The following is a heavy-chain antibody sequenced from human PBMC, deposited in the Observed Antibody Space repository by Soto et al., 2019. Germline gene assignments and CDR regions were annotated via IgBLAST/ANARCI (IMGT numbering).Heavy chain of an antibody. J-gene: IGHJ4*02. CDR3: ARRGSGSYYDS. CDR2: ISGSGGST. Sequence: EVQLLESGGGLVQPGGSLRLSCAASGFTFSSYAMRWVRQAPGKGLEWVSAISGSGGSTYYADSVKGRFTISRDNSKNTLYLRMNSLRAEDTAVYYCARRGSGSYYDSGGQGTLVTVSS. V-gene: IGHV3-23*01. D-gene: IGHD1-26*01. CDR1: GFTFSSYA.